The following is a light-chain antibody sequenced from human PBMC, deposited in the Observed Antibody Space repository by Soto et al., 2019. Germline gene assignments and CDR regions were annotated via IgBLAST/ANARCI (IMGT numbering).Light chain of an antibody. Sequence: DIQMTQSPSTLSASVGDRVTITCRASQTIRTWLAWYQQKPGRAPHLLISDASSLQRGVPSRFSGSGSGTEFSLTISSLQPEDFATYYCQQYNSFSLTFGQGTRLEI. CDR3: QQYNSFSLT. J-gene: IGKJ5*01. V-gene: IGKV1-5*01. CDR2: DAS. CDR1: QTIRTW.